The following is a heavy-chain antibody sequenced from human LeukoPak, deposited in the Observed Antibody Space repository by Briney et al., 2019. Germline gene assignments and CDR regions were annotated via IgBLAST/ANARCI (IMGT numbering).Heavy chain of an antibody. J-gene: IGHJ4*02. CDR2: IYYSGST. D-gene: IGHD5-12*01. CDR1: GGSISGFY. CDR3: GSHSGYDFSYFDY. Sequence: SETLSLTCTVSGGSISGFYWSWIRRPPGKGLEWIGYIYYSGSTNYNPSLKSRVTISVDTPKNQFSLKLSSVTAADTAVHYCGSHSGYDFSYFDYGGQGTLVTVSS. V-gene: IGHV4-59*01.